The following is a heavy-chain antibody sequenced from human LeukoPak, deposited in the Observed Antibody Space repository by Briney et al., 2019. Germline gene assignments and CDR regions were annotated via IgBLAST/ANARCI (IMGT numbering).Heavy chain of an antibody. J-gene: IGHJ4*02. D-gene: IGHD3-10*01. CDR1: GFTFDDYA. CDR2: ISWNSGNI. V-gene: IGHV3-9*01. CDR3: AKSIRGVIFDY. Sequence: GGSLRLSCAASGFTFDDYAMHWVRRAPGKGLEWVSSISWNSGNIDYADSVKGRFTISRDNAKNSLYLQMNSLRAEDTALYYCAKSIRGVIFDYWGQGSLVTVSS.